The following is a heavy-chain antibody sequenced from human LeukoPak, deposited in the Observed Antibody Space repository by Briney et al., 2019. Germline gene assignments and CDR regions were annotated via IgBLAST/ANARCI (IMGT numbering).Heavy chain of an antibody. J-gene: IGHJ4*02. CDR1: GFTFSSYG. CDR3: ARDFDY. CDR2: IWCDGSNK. V-gene: IGHV3-33*01. Sequence: GRSLRLSCAASGFTFSSYGMHWVRQAPGKGLEWVAVIWCDGSNKYYADSVKGRFTISRDNSKNTLYLQMNSLRAEDTAVYYCARDFDYWGQGTLVTVSS.